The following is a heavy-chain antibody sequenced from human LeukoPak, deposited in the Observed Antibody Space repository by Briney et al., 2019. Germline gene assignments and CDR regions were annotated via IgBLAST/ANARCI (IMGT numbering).Heavy chain of an antibody. D-gene: IGHD3-10*01. CDR1: GFTFDDYA. J-gene: IGHJ3*02. CDR3: AKDIRGITMVHDTLFDAFDI. V-gene: IGHV3-9*01. Sequence: GGSLRLSCAASGFTFDDYAMHWVRQAPGKGLEWVSGISWNSGSIGYADSVKGRFTISRDNAKNSLYLQMNSLRAEDTALYYCAKDIRGITMVHDTLFDAFDIWGQGTMVTVSS. CDR2: ISWNSGSI.